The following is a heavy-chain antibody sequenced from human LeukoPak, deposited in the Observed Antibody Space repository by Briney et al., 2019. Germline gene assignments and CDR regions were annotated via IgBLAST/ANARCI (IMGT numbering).Heavy chain of an antibody. J-gene: IGHJ4*02. CDR1: GGSFSGYY. V-gene: IGHV4-34*01. D-gene: IGHD3-22*01. Sequence: SETLSLTCAVYGGSFSGYYWSWIRQPPGKGLEWIGEINHSGSTNYNPSLKSRVTISVDTSKNQFSLKLRSVTAVDTAVYYCARWGHFDTSGYFVVDYWGQGTLVTVSS. CDR2: INHSGST. CDR3: ARWGHFDTSGYFVVDY.